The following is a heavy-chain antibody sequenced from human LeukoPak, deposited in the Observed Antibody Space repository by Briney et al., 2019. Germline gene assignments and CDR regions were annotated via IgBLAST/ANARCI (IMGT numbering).Heavy chain of an antibody. CDR2: ISSSSSTM. CDR1: GFTFSSYS. V-gene: IGHV3-48*04. D-gene: IGHD1-26*01. J-gene: IGHJ4*02. Sequence: GGSLRLSCAASGFTFSSYSMNWVRQVPGKGLEWVSYISSSSSTMYYADSVKGLFTISRDNAKNSLYLQMSSLRAEDTAVYFCARDHGLVGALDYWGQGTLVTVSS. CDR3: ARDHGLVGALDY.